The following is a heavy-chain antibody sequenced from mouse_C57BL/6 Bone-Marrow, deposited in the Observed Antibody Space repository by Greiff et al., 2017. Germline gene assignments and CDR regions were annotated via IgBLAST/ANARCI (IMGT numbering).Heavy chain of an antibody. V-gene: IGHV1-69*01. Sequence: VQLQESGAELVMPGASVKLSCKASGYTFTSYWMHWVKQRPGQGLEWIGEIDPSDSYTNYNQKFKGKSTLTVDKSSSTAYMQLSSLTSEDSAVYYCAREGGYDYDVTWFAYWGQGTLVTVSA. D-gene: IGHD2-4*01. CDR1: GYTFTSYW. J-gene: IGHJ3*01. CDR3: AREGGYDYDVTWFAY. CDR2: IDPSDSYT.